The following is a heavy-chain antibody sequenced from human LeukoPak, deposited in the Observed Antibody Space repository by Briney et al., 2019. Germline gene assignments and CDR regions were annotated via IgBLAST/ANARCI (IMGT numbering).Heavy chain of an antibody. CDR1: GFTFSSYS. CDR3: ASSFREADTAMGHDAFDI. CDR2: ISSSSSYI. V-gene: IGHV3-21*01. Sequence: GGSLRLSCAASGFTFSSYSMNWVRQAPGKGLEWVSSISSSSSYIYYADSVKGRLTISRDNAKNSLYLQMNSLRAEDTAVYYCASSFREADTAMGHDAFDIWGQGTMVTVSS. D-gene: IGHD5-18*01. J-gene: IGHJ3*02.